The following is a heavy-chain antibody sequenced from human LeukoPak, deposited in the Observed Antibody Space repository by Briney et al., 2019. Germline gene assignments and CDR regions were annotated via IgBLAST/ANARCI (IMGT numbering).Heavy chain of an antibody. CDR1: GGTSSSYA. J-gene: IGHJ5*02. V-gene: IGHV1-69*06. D-gene: IGHD2-21*02. CDR3: ARGKVTHSWFDP. Sequence: GASVKVSCKASGGTSSSYAISWVRQAPGQGLEWMGGIIPIFGTANYAQKFQGRVTITADKSTSTAYMELSSLRSEDTAVYYCARGKVTHSWFDPWGQGTLVTVSS. CDR2: IIPIFGTA.